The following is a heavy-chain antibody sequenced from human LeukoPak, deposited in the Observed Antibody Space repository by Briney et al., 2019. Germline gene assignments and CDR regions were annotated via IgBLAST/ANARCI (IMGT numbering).Heavy chain of an antibody. CDR3: AKDYSEARVADVFFEY. CDR1: GLTFSDYA. Sequence: GGSLSLSCAASGLTFSDYAMSWFRQAPGKGLEAVSGITSGFTPHYADSVKGGFPISRDNCKNTFYLELNSLRAEDTAVYYCAKDYSEARVADVFFEYWGQGTLVSVSS. D-gene: IGHD2-15*01. V-gene: IGHV3-23*01. CDR2: ITSGFTP. J-gene: IGHJ4*02.